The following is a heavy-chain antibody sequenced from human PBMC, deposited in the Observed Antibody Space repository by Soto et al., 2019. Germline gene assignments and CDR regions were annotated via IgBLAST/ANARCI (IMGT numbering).Heavy chain of an antibody. CDR2: IYYSGST. V-gene: IGHV4-39*01. CDR3: AGRSYDFWSGYFYYMDV. CDR1: GGSISSSSYY. Sequence: SETLSLTCTVSGGSISSSSYYWGWIRQPPGKGLEWIGSIYYSGSTYYNPSLKSRVTISVDTSKNQFSLKLSSVTAADTAVYYCAGRSYDFWSGYFYYMDVWGKGTTVTVSS. J-gene: IGHJ6*03. D-gene: IGHD3-3*01.